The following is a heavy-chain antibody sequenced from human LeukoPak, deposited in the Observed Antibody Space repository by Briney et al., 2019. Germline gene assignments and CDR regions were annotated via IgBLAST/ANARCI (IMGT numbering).Heavy chain of an antibody. CDR3: ARDLSIAARFPFDY. Sequence: GGSLRLSCAASRFTFSSYWMSWVRQAPGKGLEWVANIKEDGSEKYYVDSVKGRFTISRDNAKNSLYLQMNSLRAEDTAVYYCARDLSIAARFPFDYWGQGTLVTVSS. J-gene: IGHJ4*02. CDR1: RFTFSSYW. D-gene: IGHD6-6*01. V-gene: IGHV3-7*01. CDR2: IKEDGSEK.